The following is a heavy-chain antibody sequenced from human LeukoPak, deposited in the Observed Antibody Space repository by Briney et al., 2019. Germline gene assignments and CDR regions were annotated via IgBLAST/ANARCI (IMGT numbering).Heavy chain of an antibody. J-gene: IGHJ3*02. CDR3: ASYSGFTGDAFDI. Sequence: ASVKVSCKASGYTFTSYAMHWVRQAPGQRLEWMGWINAGNGNTKYSQKFQGRVTITRNTSASTAYMELSSLRSEDTAVYYCASYSGFTGDAFDIWGQGTMVTVSS. CDR2: INAGNGNT. V-gene: IGHV1-3*01. CDR1: GYTFTSYA. D-gene: IGHD1-26*01.